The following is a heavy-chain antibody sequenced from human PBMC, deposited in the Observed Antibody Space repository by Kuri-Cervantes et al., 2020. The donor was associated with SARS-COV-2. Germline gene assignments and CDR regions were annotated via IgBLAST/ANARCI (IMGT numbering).Heavy chain of an antibody. CDR2: ISSSGSTI. D-gene: IGHD6-19*01. CDR1: GFTFSDYY. V-gene: IGHV3-11*04. Sequence: AGSLRLSCAASGFTFSDYYMSWIRQAPGKGLEWVSYISSSGSTIYYADSVKGRFTISRDNAKNSLYLLMNTLRAEDTAVYYCATTGYSSGWYNFDYWGQGTLVTVSS. CDR3: ATTGYSSGWYNFDY. J-gene: IGHJ4*02.